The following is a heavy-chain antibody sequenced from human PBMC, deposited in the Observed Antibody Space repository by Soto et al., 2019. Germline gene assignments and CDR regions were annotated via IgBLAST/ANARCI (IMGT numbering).Heavy chain of an antibody. CDR3: ARHIREYGYFNWFDP. V-gene: IGHV4-59*08. CDR2: IYYSGST. CDR1: GVSISSYY. J-gene: IGHJ5*02. Sequence: SETLSLTCTVSGVSISSYYWSWIRQPPGKGLEWIGYIYYSGSTNYNPSLKSRVTISVDTSKNQFSLKLSSVTAADTAVYYCARHIREYGYFNWFDPWGQGTLVTVSS. D-gene: IGHD3-22*01.